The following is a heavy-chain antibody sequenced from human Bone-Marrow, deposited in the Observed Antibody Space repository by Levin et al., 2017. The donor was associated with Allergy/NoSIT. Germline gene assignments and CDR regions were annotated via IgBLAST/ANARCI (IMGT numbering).Heavy chain of an antibody. CDR1: GGSISSSSYY. D-gene: IGHD3-10*01. CDR3: ARDSFAVESPARGEKEYYYYDGMDV. J-gene: IGHJ6*02. V-gene: IGHV4-39*07. CDR2: IYYSGST. Sequence: SETLSLTCTVSGGSISSSSYYWGWIRQPPGKGLEWIGSIYYSGSTYYNPSLKSRVTISVDTSKNQFSLKLSSVTAADTAVYYCARDSFAVESPARGEKEYYYYDGMDVWGQGTTVTVSS.